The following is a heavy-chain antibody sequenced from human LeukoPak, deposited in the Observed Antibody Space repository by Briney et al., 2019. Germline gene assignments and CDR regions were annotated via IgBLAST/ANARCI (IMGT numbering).Heavy chain of an antibody. Sequence: ASVKVSCKASGYTFTLYYMHWVRQAPGQGLEWMGTINPSGGSTHYAQRFQGRVTMTRDTSTSTVDMELSSLRSEDTTVYYCARGYCSSTSCYAWFDPRGQGTLVTVSS. V-gene: IGHV1-46*01. D-gene: IGHD2-2*01. CDR2: INPSGGST. CDR3: ARGYCSSTSCYAWFDP. CDR1: GYTFTLYY. J-gene: IGHJ5*02.